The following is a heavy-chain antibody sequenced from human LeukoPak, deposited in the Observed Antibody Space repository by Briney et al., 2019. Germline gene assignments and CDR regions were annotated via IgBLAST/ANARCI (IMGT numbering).Heavy chain of an antibody. CDR1: GFTFSGSA. D-gene: IGHD6-13*01. J-gene: IGHJ5*02. CDR2: IRSKANSYAT. CDR3: TRHSSSWFHNWFDP. Sequence: GGSLRLSCAASGFTFSGSAMHWVRQASGKGLEWVGRIRSKANSYATAYAASVKGRVTISRDDSKNTAYLQMNSLKTEDTAVYYCTRHSSSWFHNWFDPWGQGTLVTVSS. V-gene: IGHV3-73*01.